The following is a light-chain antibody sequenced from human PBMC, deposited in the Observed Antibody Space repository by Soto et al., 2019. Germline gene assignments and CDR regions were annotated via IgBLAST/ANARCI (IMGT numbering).Light chain of an antibody. CDR3: QQYYTSPLT. CDR1: QSVLYSSNNKNY. Sequence: DIVMTQSPDSLAVSLGERATINCKSSQSVLYSSNNKNYLGWYQQKAGQTPKLLIYWASTREYGVPDRFSGSASGTEFTLTISSLQAEDVAVYYCQQYYTSPLTFGGGTKVEIK. CDR2: WAS. V-gene: IGKV4-1*01. J-gene: IGKJ4*01.